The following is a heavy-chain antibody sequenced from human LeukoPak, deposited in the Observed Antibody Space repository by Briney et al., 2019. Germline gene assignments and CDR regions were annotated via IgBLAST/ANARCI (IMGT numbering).Heavy chain of an antibody. V-gene: IGHV4-4*02. CDR1: GGSISSSNW. Sequence: PSGTLSLTCAVSGGSISSSNWWSWVRQPPGKGLEWIGEIYHSGSTNYNPSLKSRVTISADKSKNQFSLRLTSVTAADTAVYYCARENILRYFDLWGQGTTVTVSS. CDR2: IYHSGST. J-gene: IGHJ6*02. CDR3: ARENILRYFDL. D-gene: IGHD3-9*01.